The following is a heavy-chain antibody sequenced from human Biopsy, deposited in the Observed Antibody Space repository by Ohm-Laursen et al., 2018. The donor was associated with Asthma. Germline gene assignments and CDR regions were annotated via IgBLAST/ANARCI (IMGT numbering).Heavy chain of an antibody. V-gene: IGHV4-30-4*01. J-gene: IGHJ4*02. CDR1: GGSISSGAYY. Sequence: SETLSLTCTVSGGSISSGAYYWGWIRQPPGKGLEWIGNIYKSGQVYYNLSLKSRVTISVDTSKNQFSLKLSSVTAADTAVYFCARRGGVRRHFDYWGQGTLVTVSS. D-gene: IGHD3-16*01. CDR2: IYKSGQV. CDR3: ARRGGVRRHFDY.